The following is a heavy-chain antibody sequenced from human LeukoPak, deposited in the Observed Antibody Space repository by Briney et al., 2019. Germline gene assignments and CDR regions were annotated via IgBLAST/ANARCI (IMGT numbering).Heavy chain of an antibody. V-gene: IGHV3-7*01. CDR1: GFNFRAYW. J-gene: IGHJ3*02. CDR3: ARDQPQIDAFDI. CDR2: IKQDGSEK. Sequence: GGSLRLSCTTSGFNFRAYWMAWVRQAPGKGLEWVANIKQDGSEKYYVDSVKGRFTISRDNAKNSLYLQMNSLRAEDTAVYYCARDQPQIDAFDIWGQGTMVTVSS.